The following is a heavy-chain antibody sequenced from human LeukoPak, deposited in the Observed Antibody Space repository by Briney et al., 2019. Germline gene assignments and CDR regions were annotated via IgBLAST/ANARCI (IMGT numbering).Heavy chain of an antibody. D-gene: IGHD3-10*01. CDR3: AKGSSAGRPYYFDY. Sequence: PGGSLRLSCAASGFTFSSYTMSWVRQAPGKGLEWVSAISHTSEYTYHADSVKGRFTISRDNSKNTLYLQMNGLRAEDTAMYYCAKGSSAGRPYYFDYWGQGTLVTVSS. CDR2: ISHTSEYT. CDR1: GFTFSSYT. V-gene: IGHV3-23*01. J-gene: IGHJ4*02.